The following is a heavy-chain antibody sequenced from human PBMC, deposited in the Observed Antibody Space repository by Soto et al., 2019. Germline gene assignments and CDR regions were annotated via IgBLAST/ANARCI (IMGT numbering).Heavy chain of an antibody. CDR1: GGTFSSYA. D-gene: IGHD3-22*01. V-gene: IGHV1-69*13. Sequence: GASVKVSCKASGGTFSSYAISWVRQAPGQGLEWMGGIIPIFGTANCAQKFQGRVTITADESTSTAYMELSSLRSEDTAVYYCASAGDYYDSSGYYYAGYWGQGTLVTVSS. CDR3: ASAGDYYDSSGYYYAGY. J-gene: IGHJ4*02. CDR2: IIPIFGTA.